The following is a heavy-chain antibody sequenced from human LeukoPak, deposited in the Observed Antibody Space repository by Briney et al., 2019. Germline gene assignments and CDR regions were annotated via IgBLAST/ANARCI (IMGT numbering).Heavy chain of an antibody. J-gene: IGHJ5*02. CDR2: ISSSSSYI. D-gene: IGHD2-2*01. CDR1: GFTFSSYS. CDR3: ARDQGVPAAMSNWFDP. V-gene: IGHV3-21*01. Sequence: PGRSLRLSCAASGFTFSSYSMNWVRQAPGKGLEWVSSISSSSSYIYYADSVKGRFTISRDNAKNSLYLQMNSLRAEDTAVYYCARDQGVPAAMSNWFDPWGQGTLVTVSS.